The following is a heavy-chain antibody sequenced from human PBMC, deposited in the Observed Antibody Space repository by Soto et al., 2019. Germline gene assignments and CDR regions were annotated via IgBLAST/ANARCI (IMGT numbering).Heavy chain of an antibody. V-gene: IGHV3-33*01. CDR3: ARGAGFGDAAFDY. CDR2: IWYDGSNE. D-gene: IGHD3-10*01. Sequence: QVQLVESGGGVVQPGRSLRLSCAASGFTFSRYGMHWVRQAPGQGLEWVTIIWYDGSNEYYADSVKGRFTISRDNSKNPLYLQMNRLRAEDTAVYYCARGAGFGDAAFDYWGQGTLVNVSS. J-gene: IGHJ4*02. CDR1: GFTFSRYG.